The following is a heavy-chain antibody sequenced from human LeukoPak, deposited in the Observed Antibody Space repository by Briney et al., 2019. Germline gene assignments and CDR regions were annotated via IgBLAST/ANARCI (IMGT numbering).Heavy chain of an antibody. CDR1: GGSISSSSYY. V-gene: IGHV4-39*01. CDR3: ARWAFCGAEKSSTSCYEGDAFDI. J-gene: IGHJ3*02. Sequence: SETLSLTCTVSGGSISSSSYYWGWIRQPPGKGLEWIGSIYYSGSTYYNPSLKSRVTISVDTSKNQFSLKLSSVTAADTAVYYCARWAFCGAEKSSTSCYEGDAFDIWGQGTMVTVSS. CDR2: IYYSGST. D-gene: IGHD2-2*01.